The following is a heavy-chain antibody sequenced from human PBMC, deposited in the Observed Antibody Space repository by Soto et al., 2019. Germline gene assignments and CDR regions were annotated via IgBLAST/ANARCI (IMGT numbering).Heavy chain of an antibody. J-gene: IGHJ4*02. CDR1: GGSISSGFYY. D-gene: IGHD1-26*01. CDR2: IYYSGST. V-gene: IGHV4-31*03. Sequence: SETLSLTCPVSGGSISSGFYYWSWIRQHPGKGLEWIGYIYYSGSTYYNPSLKSRVTISVDTSKNQFSLKLSSVTAADTAVYYCAGIYSGSPGGTLRYWGQGTLVTVSS. CDR3: AGIYSGSPGGTLRY.